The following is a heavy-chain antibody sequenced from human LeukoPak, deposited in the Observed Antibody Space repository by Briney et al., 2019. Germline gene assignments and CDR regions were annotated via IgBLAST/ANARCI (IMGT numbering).Heavy chain of an antibody. J-gene: IGHJ6*02. V-gene: IGHV3-48*02. CDR2: ISSSSSTI. CDR3: ARRSQMTGYYNYYYYGMDV. D-gene: IGHD3-9*01. Sequence: GGSLRLSCAAPGFTFSSYSMNWVRQAPGKLLQWASYISSSSSTIYYADSVKGRFTISRDNAKNSLYLQMSSLRDEDTAVYYCARRSQMTGYYNYYYYGMDVWGQGTTVTVSS. CDR1: GFTFSSYS.